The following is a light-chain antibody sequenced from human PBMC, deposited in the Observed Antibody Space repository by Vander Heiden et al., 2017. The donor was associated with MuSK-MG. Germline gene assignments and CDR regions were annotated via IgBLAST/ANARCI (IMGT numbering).Light chain of an antibody. CDR1: SSDIGTYNY. J-gene: IGLJ1*01. V-gene: IGLV2-14*03. CDR3: ISSTSRSTEGV. Sequence: QSALTQPASVSGSPGQSITISCTGTSSDIGTYNYVSWYQQHPGKANKLMIQDVSDRPSGVSIRFSGYKSGNNASLNTSGLQAEEEADDYCISSTSRSTEGVCGTGTKVTVL. CDR2: DVS.